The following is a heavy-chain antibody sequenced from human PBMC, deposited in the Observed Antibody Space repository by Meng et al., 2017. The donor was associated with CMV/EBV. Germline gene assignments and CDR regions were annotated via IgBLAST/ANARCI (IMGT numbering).Heavy chain of an antibody. CDR1: ISSGGYY. CDR3: ARDGCSSTSCYRVDWFDP. D-gene: IGHD2-2*02. V-gene: IGHV4-39*07. J-gene: IGHJ5*02. CDR2: IYYSGST. Sequence: ISSGGYYWSWIRQHPGKGLEWIGSIYYSGSTYYNPSLKSRVTISVDTSKNQFSLKLSSVTAADTAVYYCARDGCSSTSCYRVDWFDPWGQGTLVTVSS.